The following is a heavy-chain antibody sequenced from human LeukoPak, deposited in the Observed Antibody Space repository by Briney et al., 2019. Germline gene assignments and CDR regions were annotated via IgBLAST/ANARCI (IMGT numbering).Heavy chain of an antibody. V-gene: IGHV3-74*01. CDR1: GFNFRSCW. CDR2: INNDGSST. J-gene: IGHJ3*02. D-gene: IGHD3-3*01. Sequence: PGGSLRLSCAASGFNFRSCWMHWVRQAPGKGLVWVSRINNDGSSTSYADSVKGRFTISRDNAKNTLYLAMNSLRDEDKAAYYCASVDGGYYHPVEAFDIWGQGTMVTVSS. CDR3: ASVDGGYYHPVEAFDI.